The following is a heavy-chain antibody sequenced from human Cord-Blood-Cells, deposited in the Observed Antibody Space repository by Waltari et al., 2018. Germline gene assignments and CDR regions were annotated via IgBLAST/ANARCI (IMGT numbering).Heavy chain of an antibody. CDR1: GYTLTELS. Sequence: QVQLVQSGAEVKKHGASVKVSCQVSGYTLTELSMHWFRPAPGKGLEGMGGFDPEDGETIYAQKFQGRVTMTEDTSTDTAYMELSSLRSEDTAVYYCATATVTHYYYYYGMDVWGQGTTVTVSS. V-gene: IGHV1-24*01. CDR2: FDPEDGET. CDR3: ATATVTHYYYYYGMDV. D-gene: IGHD4-4*01. J-gene: IGHJ6*02.